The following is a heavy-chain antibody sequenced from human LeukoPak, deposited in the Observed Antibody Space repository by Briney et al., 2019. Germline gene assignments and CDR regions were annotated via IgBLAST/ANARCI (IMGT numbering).Heavy chain of an antibody. CDR1: GFIFRSYP. Sequence: GRSLRLSCAASGFIFRSYPMHWVRQAPGKGLEWVAVVSYDGSGENYADSVNGRFTISGDNSKNTLYLQMNSLRAEDTAVFYCARDGVGTAFDLWGQGTMVTVSS. CDR2: VSYDGSGE. J-gene: IGHJ3*01. CDR3: ARDGVGTAFDL. V-gene: IGHV3-30*01. D-gene: IGHD1-26*01.